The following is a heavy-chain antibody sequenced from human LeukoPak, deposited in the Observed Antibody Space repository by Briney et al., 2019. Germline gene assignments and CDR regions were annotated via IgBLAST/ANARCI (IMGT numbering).Heavy chain of an antibody. Sequence: ASVKVSCKASGYTFTSYYMHWVRQAPGQGLEWMGWISTYNGHTNYAQKLQGRVTMTTDTSTSTAYMELSSLRSEDTAVYYCATEILIAVAGIHDAFDIWGQGTMVTVSS. D-gene: IGHD6-19*01. J-gene: IGHJ3*02. V-gene: IGHV1-18*04. CDR1: GYTFTSYY. CDR3: ATEILIAVAGIHDAFDI. CDR2: ISTYNGHT.